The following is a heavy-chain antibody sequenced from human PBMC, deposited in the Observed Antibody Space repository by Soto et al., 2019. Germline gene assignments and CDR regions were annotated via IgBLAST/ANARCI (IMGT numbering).Heavy chain of an antibody. CDR3: ARGGIAAAARPDY. CDR1: GGSISSGGYY. V-gene: IGHV4-31*03. Sequence: QVQLQESGPGLVKPSQTLSLTCTVSGGSISSGGYYWSWIRQHPGKGLEWIGHIYYSGSTYYNPSLKSRVPISVDTSKNQSSLKLSSVTAADTAVYYCARGGIAAAARPDYWGQGTLVTVSS. J-gene: IGHJ4*02. D-gene: IGHD6-13*01. CDR2: IYYSGST.